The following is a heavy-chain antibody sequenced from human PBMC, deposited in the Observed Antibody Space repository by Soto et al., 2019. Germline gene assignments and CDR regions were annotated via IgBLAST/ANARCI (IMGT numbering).Heavy chain of an antibody. J-gene: IGHJ5*02. V-gene: IGHV1-69*13. D-gene: IGHD2-8*01. CDR2: IIPIFGTA. CDR1: GGTFSSYA. Sequence: ASVKVSCKASGGTFSSYAISWVRQAPGQGLEWMGGIIPIFGTANYAQKFQGRVTITADESTSTAYMELSSLRSEDTAVYYCARDGRYCTNGVCLNWFDPWGQGTLVTVS. CDR3: ARDGRYCTNGVCLNWFDP.